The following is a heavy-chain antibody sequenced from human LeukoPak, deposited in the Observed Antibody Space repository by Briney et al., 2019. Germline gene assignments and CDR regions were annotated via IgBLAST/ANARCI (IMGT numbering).Heavy chain of an antibody. Sequence: ASVKVSCKASGYTFTDYYIHWVRQAPGQGLEWMGWFNFNSGGTNHAQKFQDRVTMTRDTSISTAYMEMSRLRSDDTAVYYCARQTRVAAPFDYWGQGTLVTVSS. CDR1: GYTFTDYY. CDR3: ARQTRVAAPFDY. J-gene: IGHJ4*02. D-gene: IGHD6-13*01. V-gene: IGHV1-2*02. CDR2: FNFNSGGT.